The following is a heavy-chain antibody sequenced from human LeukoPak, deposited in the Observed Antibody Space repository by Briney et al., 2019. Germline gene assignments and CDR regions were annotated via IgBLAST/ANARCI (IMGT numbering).Heavy chain of an antibody. CDR3: ARGDIVVLPAGIPHNWFDL. J-gene: IGHJ5*02. Sequence: GASVKVSCKASGYSFTGYYIHWVRQAPGQGLEWMGWINPNSGGTNYAQKFQGRVTMTRDTSISTAYMELSRLRSDDTAVYYCARGDIVVLPAGIPHNWFDLWGQGTLVTVSS. CDR2: INPNSGGT. D-gene: IGHD2-2*02. V-gene: IGHV1-2*02. CDR1: GYSFTGYY.